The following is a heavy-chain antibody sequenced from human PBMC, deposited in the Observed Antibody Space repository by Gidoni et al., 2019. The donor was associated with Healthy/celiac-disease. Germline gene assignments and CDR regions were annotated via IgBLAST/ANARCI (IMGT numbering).Heavy chain of an antibody. J-gene: IGHJ4*02. Sequence: TFSSYAMHWVRQAPGKGLEWVAVISYDGSNKYYADSVKGRFTISRDNSKNTLYLQMNSLRAEDTAVYYCAREGAYYDYIWGSYRLDYWGQGTLVTVSS. V-gene: IGHV3-30-3*01. CDR3: AREGAYYDYIWGSYRLDY. D-gene: IGHD3-16*02. CDR2: ISYDGSNK. CDR1: TFSSYA.